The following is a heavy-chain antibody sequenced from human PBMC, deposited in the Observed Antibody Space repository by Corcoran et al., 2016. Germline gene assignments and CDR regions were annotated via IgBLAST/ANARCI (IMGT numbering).Heavy chain of an antibody. CDR3: ARERTYYYDS. Sequence: QVQLQESGPGLVKPSETLSLTCTVSGGSVSSGSYYWSWIRQPPGKGLEWIGYIYYSGSTNYNPSLKSRVTISVDTSKNQFSLKLSSVTASDTAVYYCARERTYYYDSWGQGTLFTVSS. V-gene: IGHV4-61*01. CDR1: GGSVSSGSYY. D-gene: IGHD1-1*01. J-gene: IGHJ4*02. CDR2: IYYSGST.